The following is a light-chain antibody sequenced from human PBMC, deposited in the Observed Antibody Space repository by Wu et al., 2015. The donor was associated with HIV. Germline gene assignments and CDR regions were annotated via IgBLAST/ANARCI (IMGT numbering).Light chain of an antibody. CDR2: KAS. CDR1: QSISSW. V-gene: IGKV1-5*03. J-gene: IGKJ1*01. Sequence: DIQMTQSPSTLSASVGDRVTITCRASQSISSWLAWYQQKPGKAPKLLIYKASSLESGVPSRFSGSGSGTEFTLTISSLQPDDFATYYCQQYNSYSETFGQGTKGGNQT. CDR3: QQYNSYSET.